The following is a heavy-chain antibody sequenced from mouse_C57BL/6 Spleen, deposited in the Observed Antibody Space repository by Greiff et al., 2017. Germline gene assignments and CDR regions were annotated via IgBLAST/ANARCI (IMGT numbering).Heavy chain of an antibody. CDR1: GFTFSDYG. CDR3: ARRPYGMDAMDY. J-gene: IGHJ4*01. D-gene: IGHD1-1*01. Sequence: EVQLVESGGGLVKPGGSLKLSCAASGFTFSDYGMHWVRQAPEKGLEWVAYISSGSSTIYYADTVKGRFTISRDNAKNPLFLQMTSLRSEDTAMYYCARRPYGMDAMDYWGQGTSVTVSA. V-gene: IGHV5-17*01. CDR2: ISSGSSTI.